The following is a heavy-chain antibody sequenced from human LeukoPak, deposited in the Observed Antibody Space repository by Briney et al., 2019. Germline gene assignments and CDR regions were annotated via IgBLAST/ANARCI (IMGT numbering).Heavy chain of an antibody. Sequence: GASVKVSCKASGGTFSSYAISWVRQAPGQRLEWMGGIIPIFGTANYAQKFQGRVTITTDESTSTAYMELSSLRSEDTAVYYCARDSGILNYYYYYMDVWGKGTTVTVSS. V-gene: IGHV1-69*05. CDR2: IIPIFGTA. CDR3: ARDSGILNYYYYYMDV. D-gene: IGHD3-10*01. J-gene: IGHJ6*03. CDR1: GGTFSSYA.